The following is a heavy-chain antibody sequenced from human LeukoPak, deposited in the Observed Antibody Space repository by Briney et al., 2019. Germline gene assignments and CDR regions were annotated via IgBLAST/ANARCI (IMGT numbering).Heavy chain of an antibody. CDR2: IYYSGST. Sequence: SETLSLTCTVSGGSISSSSYYWGWIRQPPGKGLEWIGSIYYSGSTYYNPSLKSRVTISVDTSKNQFSLKLSSVTAADTAVYYCARQAYGVGATGVKFDPWGQGTLVTVSS. V-gene: IGHV4-39*07. D-gene: IGHD1-26*01. CDR3: ARQAYGVGATGVKFDP. CDR1: GGSISSSSYY. J-gene: IGHJ5*02.